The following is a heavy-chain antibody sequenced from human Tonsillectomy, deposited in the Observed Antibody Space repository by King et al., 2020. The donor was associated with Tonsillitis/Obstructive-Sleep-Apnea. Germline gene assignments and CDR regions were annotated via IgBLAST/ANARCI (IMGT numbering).Heavy chain of an antibody. CDR2: IYYSGST. J-gene: IGHJ5*02. Sequence: QLQESGPGLVKPSETLSLTCTVSGGSISSSSYYWGWIRQPPGKGLEWIGSIYYSGSTYYNPSLKSRVTISVDTSKNQFSLKLSSVTAADTAVYYCARVVPAYNWFDPWGQGTQVTVSS. CDR1: GGSISSSSYY. D-gene: IGHD2-2*01. CDR3: ARVVPAYNWFDP. V-gene: IGHV4-39*01.